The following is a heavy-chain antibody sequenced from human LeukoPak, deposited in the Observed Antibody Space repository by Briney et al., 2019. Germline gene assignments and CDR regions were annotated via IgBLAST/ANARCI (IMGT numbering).Heavy chain of an antibody. Sequence: SETLSLTCTVSGGSISSSSYYWGWIRQPPGNGLEWIGSIYYTGSTYYNPSLKSRVTISVDTSKNQFSLKLSSVTAADTAVYYCARRGSGFDPWGQRALVTVSS. CDR3: ARRGSGFDP. CDR1: GGSISSSSYY. V-gene: IGHV4-39*01. J-gene: IGHJ5*02. CDR2: IYYTGST. D-gene: IGHD1-26*01.